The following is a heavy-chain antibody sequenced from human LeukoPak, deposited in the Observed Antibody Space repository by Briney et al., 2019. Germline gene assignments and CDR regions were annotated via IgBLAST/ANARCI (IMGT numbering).Heavy chain of an antibody. J-gene: IGHJ1*01. D-gene: IGHD4-17*01. V-gene: IGHV3-21*01. CDR3: ATATSLDYGDYFFHH. CDR1: GFTFSSYS. Sequence: PGGSLRLSCAASGFTFSSYSMNWVRQAPGKGLEWVSSISSSSSYIYYADSMKGRFTISRGNAKNSLYLQMNSLRVEDTAVYYCATATSLDYGDYFFHHWGQGTLVTVSS. CDR2: ISSSSSYI.